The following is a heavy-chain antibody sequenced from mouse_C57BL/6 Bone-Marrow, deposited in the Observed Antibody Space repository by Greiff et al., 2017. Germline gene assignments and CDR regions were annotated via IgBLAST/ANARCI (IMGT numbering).Heavy chain of an antibody. V-gene: IGHV1-64*01. CDR2: IHPNSGST. D-gene: IGHD6-2*01. CDR1: GYTFTSYW. Sequence: QVQLKQPGAELVKPGASVKLSCKASGYTFTSYWMHWVKQRPGQGLEWIGMIHPNSGSTNYNEKFKSKATLTVDKSSSTAYMQLSSLTSEDSAVYCCARRREGAYFSFAYWGQGTLVTVSA. J-gene: IGHJ3*01. CDR3: ARRREGAYFSFAY.